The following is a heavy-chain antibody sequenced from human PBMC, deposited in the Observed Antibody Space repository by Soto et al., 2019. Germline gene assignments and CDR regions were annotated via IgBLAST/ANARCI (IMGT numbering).Heavy chain of an antibody. CDR2: FYPGHSDT. CDR1: WCSCLDYW. J-gene: IGHJ4*03. V-gene: IGHV5-51*01. Sequence: RVCWRGAWCSCLDYWGGWVRTMPGKGLEWMGIFYPGHSDTRYSPSFQGQVTISADRSISTAYLQWSSLKPSDTSMYYCGRQANVAHGLGYCGERTLRTGS. CDR3: GRQANVAHGLGY. D-gene: IGHD5-12*01.